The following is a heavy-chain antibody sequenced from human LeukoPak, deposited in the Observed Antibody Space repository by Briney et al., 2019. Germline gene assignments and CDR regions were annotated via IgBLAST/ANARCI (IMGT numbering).Heavy chain of an antibody. J-gene: IGHJ5*02. CDR2: IYTSGST. D-gene: IGHD6-19*01. CDR3: ARTVYFGIAVAGNWFDP. V-gene: IGHV4-61*02. CDR1: GGSISSGSYY. Sequence: SETLSLTCTVSGGSISSGSYYWSWIRQPAGKGLEWIGRIYTSGSTNYNPSLKSRVTISVDTSKNQFSLKLSSVTAADTAVYYCARTVYFGIAVAGNWFDPWGQGTLVTVSS.